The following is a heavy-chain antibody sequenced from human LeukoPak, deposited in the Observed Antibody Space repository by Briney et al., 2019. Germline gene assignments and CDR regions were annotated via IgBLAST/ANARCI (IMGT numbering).Heavy chain of an antibody. CDR1: GGSISRYY. CDR3: ARAVEQQLVGDWFDP. D-gene: IGHD6-13*01. V-gene: IGHV4-59*12. CDR2: IYYSGTT. J-gene: IGHJ5*02. Sequence: SETLSLTCIVSGGSISRYYWSWIRQPPGKGLEWIGYIYYSGTTNYNPSLKSRVTISVDTSKNQFSLKLSSVTAADTAVYYCARAVEQQLVGDWFDPWGQGTLVTVSS.